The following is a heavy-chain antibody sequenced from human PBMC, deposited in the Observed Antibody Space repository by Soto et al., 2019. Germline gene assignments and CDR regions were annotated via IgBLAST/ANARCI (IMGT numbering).Heavy chain of an antibody. D-gene: IGHD3-10*01. CDR2: IGGGGTDT. Sequence: QLLESGGGLVQPGGSLRVHCVASGFTFGDYAMSWVRQAPGKGLEWVSSIGGGGTDTYYAASVKGRFTISRDNSKSTLHLQMNYLRVEDTAVYYCAKDAVPYNGEWDWFDTWGQGTLVTVSS. V-gene: IGHV3-23*01. J-gene: IGHJ5*02. CDR3: AKDAVPYNGEWDWFDT. CDR1: GFTFGDYA.